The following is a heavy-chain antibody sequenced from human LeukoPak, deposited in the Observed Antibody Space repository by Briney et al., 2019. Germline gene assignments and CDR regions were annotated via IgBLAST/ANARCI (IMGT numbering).Heavy chain of an antibody. Sequence: SQTLSLTCAISGDSVSSNSAAWNWIRQSPSRGLEWLGRTYYRSKWYNDYAVSVKSRITINPDTSKNQFSLQLNSVTPEDTAVYYCARGSSSRDYYYYYYMDVWGKGTTVTVSS. J-gene: IGHJ6*03. CDR1: GDSVSSNSAA. CDR2: TYYRSKWYN. V-gene: IGHV6-1*01. D-gene: IGHD6-13*01. CDR3: ARGSSSRDYYYYYYMDV.